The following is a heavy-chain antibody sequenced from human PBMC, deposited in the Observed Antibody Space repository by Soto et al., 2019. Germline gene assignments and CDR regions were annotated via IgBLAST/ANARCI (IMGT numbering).Heavy chain of an antibody. J-gene: IGHJ4*02. CDR2: MNPNSGNT. D-gene: IGHD4-17*01. CDR3: ARKNRYGDYPDY. Sequence: ASVKVSCKASGYTFTSYDINWVRQATGQGLEWMGWMNPNSGNTGYAQKFQGRVTMTRNTSISTAYMELSSLRSEDTAVYYCARKNRYGDYPDYWGQGTLVTVSS. V-gene: IGHV1-8*01. CDR1: GYTFTSYD.